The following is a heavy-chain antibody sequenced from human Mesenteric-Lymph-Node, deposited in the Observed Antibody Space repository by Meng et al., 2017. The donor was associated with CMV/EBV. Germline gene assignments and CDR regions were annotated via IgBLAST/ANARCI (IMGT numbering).Heavy chain of an antibody. J-gene: IGHJ4*02. D-gene: IGHD3-3*01. CDR2: ISYSGTT. Sequence: GSIRSTGFHWVWIRQPPGKGLQWIGTISYSGTTYYNPSLKSRVTISLETSKNQFSLKLTSVTAADTAVHYCARGDLVLEWLSHYFDSWGQGTLVTVSS. CDR1: GSIRSTGFH. CDR3: ARGDLVLEWLSHYFDS. V-gene: IGHV4-39*07.